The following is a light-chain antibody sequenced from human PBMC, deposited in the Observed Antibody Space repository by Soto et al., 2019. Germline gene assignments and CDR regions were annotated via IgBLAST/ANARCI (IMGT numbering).Light chain of an antibody. CDR1: QSISAW. CDR2: DAS. CDR3: QQRSNWPRT. Sequence: DIQMTQSPSTLSATAGDRVTITCRASQSISAWLAWYQQKPGKAPKLLIYDASNLESGVPSRFSGSGSGTEFTLTISSLEPEDFAVYYCQQRSNWPRTFGQRTKVDSK. J-gene: IGKJ1*01. V-gene: IGKV1-5*01.